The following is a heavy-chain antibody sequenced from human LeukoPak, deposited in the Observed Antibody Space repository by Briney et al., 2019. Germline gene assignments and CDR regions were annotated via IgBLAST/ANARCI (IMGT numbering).Heavy chain of an antibody. CDR1: GGSISSSSYY. CDR2: IYYSGST. V-gene: IGHV4-39*07. J-gene: IGHJ6*03. CDR3: ASSRVYQRHMDV. Sequence: SETLSLTCTVSGGSISSSSYYWGWIRQPPGKGLEWIGSIYYSGSTYYNPSLKSRVTISVDTSKNQFSLKLSSVTAADTAVYYCASSRVYQRHMDVWGKGTTVTVSS. D-gene: IGHD6-6*01.